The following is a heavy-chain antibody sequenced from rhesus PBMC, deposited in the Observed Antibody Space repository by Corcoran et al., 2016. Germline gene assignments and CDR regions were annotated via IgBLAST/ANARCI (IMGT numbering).Heavy chain of an antibody. CDR3: ARGAAAGFDY. CDR2: IYGSSGST. Sequence: QVQLQESGPGVVKPSETLSLTCAVSGYSISRGYDWSWIRQPPGKGLEWIGYIYGSSGSTNYNPSLKNRVTISKDTSKNQFSLKLSSVTAADTAVYYCARGAAAGFDYWGQGVLVTVSS. V-gene: IGHV4-76*01. J-gene: IGHJ4*01. CDR1: GYSISRGYD. D-gene: IGHD6-25*01.